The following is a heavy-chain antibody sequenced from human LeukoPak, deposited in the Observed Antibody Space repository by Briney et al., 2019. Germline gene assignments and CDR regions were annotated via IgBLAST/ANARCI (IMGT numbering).Heavy chain of an antibody. CDR1: SGSTSSGPYY. CDR2: INHSGST. V-gene: IGHV4-39*07. Sequence: SETLFLTCTVSSGSTSSGPYYWGWIRQPPGKGLEWIGEINHSGSTNYNPSLKSRVTISVDTSKNQFSLKLSSVTAADTAVYYCARLQVVTKGHYFDYWGQGTLVTVSS. CDR3: ARLQVVTKGHYFDY. D-gene: IGHD3-22*01. J-gene: IGHJ4*02.